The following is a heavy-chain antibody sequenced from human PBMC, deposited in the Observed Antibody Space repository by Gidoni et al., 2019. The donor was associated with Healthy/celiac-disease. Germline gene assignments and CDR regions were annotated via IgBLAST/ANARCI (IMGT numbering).Heavy chain of an antibody. CDR2: ISYDGRNK. CDR3: ARDLSTRLQYYYYYGMDV. D-gene: IGHD2-2*01. Sequence: QVQLVESGGGVVQPGRSLRLSCAASGFTFSSYAMHGVRQAPGKGLEWVAVISYDGRNKYYADSVKGRFTISRDNSKNTLYLQMNSLRAEDTAVYYCARDLSTRLQYYYYYGMDVWAQGTTVTVSS. J-gene: IGHJ6*02. CDR1: GFTFSSYA. V-gene: IGHV3-30*04.